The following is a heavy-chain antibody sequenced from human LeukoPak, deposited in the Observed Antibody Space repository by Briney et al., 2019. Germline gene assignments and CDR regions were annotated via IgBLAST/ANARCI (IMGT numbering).Heavy chain of an antibody. J-gene: IGHJ4*02. CDR2: ISGSGGST. Sequence: GGSLRLSCAASGFTLSSYAMSWVRQAPGKGLEWVSAISGSGGSTYYADSVKGRFTISRDNSKNTLYLQMNSLRAEDTAVYYCAKEHRGSGWYQWGYFDYWGQGTLVTVSS. D-gene: IGHD6-19*01. CDR1: GFTLSSYA. V-gene: IGHV3-23*01. CDR3: AKEHRGSGWYQWGYFDY.